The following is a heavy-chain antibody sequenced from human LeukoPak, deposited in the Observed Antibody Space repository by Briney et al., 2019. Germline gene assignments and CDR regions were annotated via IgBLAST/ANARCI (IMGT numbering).Heavy chain of an antibody. D-gene: IGHD2-15*01. V-gene: IGHV3-21*01. J-gene: IGHJ4*02. CDR3: ASTVVDDFDY. CDR2: ISSSSSYI. CDR1: GFTFSSYS. Sequence: GGSLRLSCAASGFTFSSYSMTWVRQAPGKGLEWVSSISSSSSYIYYADSVKGRFTISRDNAKNSLYLQMNSLRAEDTAVYYCASTVVDDFDYWGQGTLVTVSS.